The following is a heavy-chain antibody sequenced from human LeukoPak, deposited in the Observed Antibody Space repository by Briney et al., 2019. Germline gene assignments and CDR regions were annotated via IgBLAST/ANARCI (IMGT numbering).Heavy chain of an antibody. J-gene: IGHJ4*02. CDR1: GFTFSSYG. D-gene: IGHD6-13*01. CDR2: ISYDGSNK. Sequence: PGRSLRLSCAASGFTFSSYGMHWVRQAPGKGLEWVAVISYDGSNKYYADSVKGRFTISRDNSKNTLYLQVNSLRAEDTAVYYCARALAAAGTEAVYWGQGTLVTVSS. V-gene: IGHV3-30*03. CDR3: ARALAAAGTEAVY.